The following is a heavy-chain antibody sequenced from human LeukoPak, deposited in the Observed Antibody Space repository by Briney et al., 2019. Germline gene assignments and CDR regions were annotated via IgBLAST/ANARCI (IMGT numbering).Heavy chain of an antibody. J-gene: IGHJ4*02. CDR1: GYTLTELS. CDR2: INPSGGST. CDR3: ARTYYDSSGYYFDY. D-gene: IGHD3-22*01. V-gene: IGHV1-46*01. Sequence: ASVKVSCKVSGYTLTELSMHWVRQAPGKGLDWMGIINPSGGSTSYAQKFQGRVTMTRDTSTSTVYMGLSSLRSEDTAVYYCARTYYDSSGYYFDYWGQGTLVTVSS.